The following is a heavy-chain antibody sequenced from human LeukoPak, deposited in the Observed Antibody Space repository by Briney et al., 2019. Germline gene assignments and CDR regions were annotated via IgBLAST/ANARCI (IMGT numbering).Heavy chain of an antibody. D-gene: IGHD3-3*01. V-gene: IGHV3-30*07. CDR2: ISYDGSNK. CDR3: ARDKPGFLEGDMDV. J-gene: IGHJ6*03. Sequence: PGGSLRLSCAASGFTFSSYAMHWVRQAPGKGLEWVAVISYDGSNKYYADSVKGRFTISRDPSKNTLFLQMNRLRVEDTAVYYCARDKPGFLEGDMDVWGIGTTVTVSS. CDR1: GFTFSSYA.